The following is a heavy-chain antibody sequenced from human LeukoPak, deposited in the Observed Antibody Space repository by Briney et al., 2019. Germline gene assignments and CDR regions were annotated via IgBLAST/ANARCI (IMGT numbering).Heavy chain of an antibody. CDR1: GGSISSYY. Sequence: PSETLSLTCTVSGGSISSYYWSWIRQPPGKGLEWIGYIYYSGSTNYNPSLKSRVTISVDTSKNQFSLKLSSVTAADTAEYYCARHGPIPGFYGSGSSFDPWGQGTLVTVSS. V-gene: IGHV4-59*08. CDR2: IYYSGST. J-gene: IGHJ5*02. D-gene: IGHD3-10*01. CDR3: ARHGPIPGFYGSGSSFDP.